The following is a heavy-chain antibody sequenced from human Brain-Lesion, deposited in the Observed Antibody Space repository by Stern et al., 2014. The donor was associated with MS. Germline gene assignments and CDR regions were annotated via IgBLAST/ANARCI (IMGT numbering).Heavy chain of an antibody. CDR3: ARDQRGITIFGVVTDYYYLGMDV. CDR2: IKPNTGGT. J-gene: IGHJ6*02. D-gene: IGHD3-3*01. CDR1: GYIFTGYY. V-gene: IGHV1-2*02. Sequence: VQLEESGAEVKKPGASVKVSCKTSGYIFTGYYIHWVRQAPGQGLEWMAWIKPNTGGTTYAQKFQGRVTMSRDTSISTAYVELSSLTSDDTAVYYCARDQRGITIFGVVTDYYYLGMDVWGQGTTVTVSS.